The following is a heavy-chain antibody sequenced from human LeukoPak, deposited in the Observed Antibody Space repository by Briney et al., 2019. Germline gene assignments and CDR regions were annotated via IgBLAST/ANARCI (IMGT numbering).Heavy chain of an antibody. CDR3: ARVPTYYDILTGYSGYYYMDV. CDR2: ISSSSSTI. CDR1: GFTFSSYS. D-gene: IGHD3-9*01. J-gene: IGHJ6*03. V-gene: IGHV3-48*01. Sequence: GGSLRLSCAASGFTFSSYSMNWVRQAPGKGLEWVSYISSSSSTIYYADSVKGRFTISRDNAKNSLYLQMNSLRAEDTAVYYCARVPTYYDILTGYSGYYYMDVWGKGTTVTVSS.